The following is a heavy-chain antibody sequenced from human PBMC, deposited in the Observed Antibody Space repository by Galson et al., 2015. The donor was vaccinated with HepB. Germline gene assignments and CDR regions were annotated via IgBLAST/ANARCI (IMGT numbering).Heavy chain of an antibody. Sequence: SVKVSCKASGGTFSSYAISWVRQAPGQGLEWMGRINPNSGGTNYAQKFQGRVTMTRDTSISTAYMELSRLRSDDTAVYYCARDGKVQARIDAFDIWGQGTMVTVSS. V-gene: IGHV1-2*06. CDR1: GGTFSSYA. CDR2: INPNSGGT. D-gene: IGHD1-26*01. J-gene: IGHJ3*02. CDR3: ARDGKVQARIDAFDI.